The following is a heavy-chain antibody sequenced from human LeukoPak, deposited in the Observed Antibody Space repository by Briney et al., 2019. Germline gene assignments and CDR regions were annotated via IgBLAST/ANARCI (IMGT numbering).Heavy chain of an antibody. V-gene: IGHV4-34*01. D-gene: IGHD3-10*01. J-gene: IGHJ4*02. CDR2: INHSGST. Sequence: PSETLPLTCAVYGGSFSGYYWSWIRQPPGKGLEWIGEINHSGSTNYNPSLKSRVTISVDTSKNQFSLKLSSVTAADTAVYYCARGDGYGSGSYPLFDYWGQGTLVTVSS. CDR1: GGSFSGYY. CDR3: ARGDGYGSGSYPLFDY.